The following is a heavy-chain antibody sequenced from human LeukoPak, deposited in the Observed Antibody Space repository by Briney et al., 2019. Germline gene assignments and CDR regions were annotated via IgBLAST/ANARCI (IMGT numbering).Heavy chain of an antibody. CDR2: IYPRDGST. V-gene: IGHV1-46*01. CDR3: ARDHWSDSSDY. Sequence: ASVKVSCKASGYTFTSNYIHWVRQAPGQGLEWMGMIYPRDGSTSYAQKFQGRVTVTRDTSTSTVHMELSGLRSEDTAVYYCARDHWSDSSDYWGQGTLVTVSS. J-gene: IGHJ4*02. D-gene: IGHD3-3*01. CDR1: GYTFTSNY.